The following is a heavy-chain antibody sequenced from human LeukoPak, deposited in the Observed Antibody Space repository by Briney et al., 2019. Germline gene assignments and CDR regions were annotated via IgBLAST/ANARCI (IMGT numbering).Heavy chain of an antibody. V-gene: IGHV4-59*01. CDR1: GGSISSYY. CDR2: IYYSGST. Sequence: SETLSLTCTVSGGSISSYYWSWIRQPPGKGLEWIGYIYYSGSTNYNPSLKSRVTISVDTSKNQFSLKLSSVTAADTAVYYCARDSGASSSWAGKTTTGYMDVWGKGTTVTVS. D-gene: IGHD6-13*01. J-gene: IGHJ6*03. CDR3: ARDSGASSSWAGKTTTGYMDV.